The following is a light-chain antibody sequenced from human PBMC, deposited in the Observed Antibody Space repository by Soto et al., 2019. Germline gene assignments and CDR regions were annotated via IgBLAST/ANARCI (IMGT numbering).Light chain of an antibody. V-gene: IGLV1-40*01. J-gene: IGLJ2*01. CDR3: GTWDNSLSAV. CDR2: GNS. CDR1: SSNIGAGYD. Sequence: QSVLTQPPSVSGAPGQRVTISCTGSSSNIGAGYDVHWYQQLPGTAPKLLIYGNSNRPSGVPDRFSGSKSGTSASLGITGLQTGDEADYYCGTWDNSLSAVFGGGTKLTVL.